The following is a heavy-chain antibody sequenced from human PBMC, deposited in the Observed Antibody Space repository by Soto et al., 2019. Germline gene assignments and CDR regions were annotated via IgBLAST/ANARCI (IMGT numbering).Heavy chain of an antibody. Sequence: QVQLVESGGGVVQPGRSLRLSCAASGFTFSSYAMHWVRQAPGKGLEWVAVISYDGSNKYYADSVKGRFTISRDNSKNTLYLQMNSLRAEDTAVYYCAREREPEERTTVTPWFDPWGQGTLVTVSS. CDR2: ISYDGSNK. V-gene: IGHV3-30-3*01. J-gene: IGHJ5*02. CDR1: GFTFSSYA. CDR3: AREREPEERTTVTPWFDP. D-gene: IGHD4-17*01.